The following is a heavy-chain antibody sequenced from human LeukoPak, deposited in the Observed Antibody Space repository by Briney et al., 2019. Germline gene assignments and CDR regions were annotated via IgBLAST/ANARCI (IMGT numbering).Heavy chain of an antibody. Sequence: SETLSLTCAVSGESFSQYYWSWLRQTPGKGLEWIGEINHRGTTNYNPSLKSRVAISIDTSRNQFSLQVTSVTAADTAVFYCARGAFHTSSVWFDPWGQGTLVTVPS. CDR1: GESFSQYY. J-gene: IGHJ5*02. D-gene: IGHD2-2*01. CDR2: INHRGTT. CDR3: ARGAFHTSSVWFDP. V-gene: IGHV4-34*01.